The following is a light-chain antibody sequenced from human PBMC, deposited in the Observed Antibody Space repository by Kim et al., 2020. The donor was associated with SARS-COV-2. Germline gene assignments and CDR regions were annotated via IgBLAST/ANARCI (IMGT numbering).Light chain of an antibody. CDR3: QQSSNWPRT. Sequence: EIVLTQSPATLSLSPGERATLSCRASQSVSSSLAWYQQKPGQAPRLLIYDASNRSTGIPARFSGSGSGTDFTLTISSLEPEDFAVYYCQQSSNWPRTFGQGTKVEIK. CDR2: DAS. CDR1: QSVSSS. V-gene: IGKV3-11*01. J-gene: IGKJ1*01.